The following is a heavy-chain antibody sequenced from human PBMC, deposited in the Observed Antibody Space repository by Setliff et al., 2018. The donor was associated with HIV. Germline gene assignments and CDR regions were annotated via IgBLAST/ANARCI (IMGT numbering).Heavy chain of an antibody. CDR3: ARQHYFDSGGLGAFDI. D-gene: IGHD3-22*01. Sequence: ASVKVSCKASGYTFTTYGINWVRQAPGQGLEWMGWINTYNANTNYAQNLQGRVTLTTDTSTSTAYMELRSLRSDDTAVYYCARQHYFDSGGLGAFDIWGQGTMVTVSS. V-gene: IGHV1-18*01. CDR1: GYTFTTYG. J-gene: IGHJ3*02. CDR2: INTYNANT.